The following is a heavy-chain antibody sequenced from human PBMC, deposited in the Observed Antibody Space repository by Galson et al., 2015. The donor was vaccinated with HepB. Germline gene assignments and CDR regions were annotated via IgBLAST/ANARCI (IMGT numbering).Heavy chain of an antibody. D-gene: IGHD6-19*01. CDR3: TREGSVSGGDY. Sequence: SVKVSCKASGYTFTSYGFSWVRQAPGQELEWMGWINAYNGHTDYAQKFQGRVTMTTDTSTNTGYMDLRSLTSDDTAVYYCTREGSVSGGDYWGQGTLVTVSS. V-gene: IGHV1-18*04. CDR2: INAYNGHT. CDR1: GYTFTSYG. J-gene: IGHJ4*02.